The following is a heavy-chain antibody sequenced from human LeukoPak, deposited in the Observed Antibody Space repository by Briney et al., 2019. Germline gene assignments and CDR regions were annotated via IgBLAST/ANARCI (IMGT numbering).Heavy chain of an antibody. Sequence: GGSLTLPCAASGFTQRGYWMSCLRQAPGKARVSVANIKQEGSEELYVDSVKGRFAISRDNAKNSLYLQMNSLRGEDTAMYYCVRPIAEVGTVAGVRWVDPWGQGTLVTVSS. J-gene: IGHJ5*02. CDR1: GFTQRGYW. CDR3: VRPIAEVGTVAGVRWVDP. CDR2: IKQEGSEE. D-gene: IGHD6-13*01. V-gene: IGHV3-7*01.